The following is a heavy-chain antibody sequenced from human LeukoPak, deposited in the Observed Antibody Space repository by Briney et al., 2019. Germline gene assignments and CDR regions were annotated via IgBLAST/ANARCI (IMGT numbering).Heavy chain of an antibody. CDR1: GGSISSYY. D-gene: IGHD1-26*01. CDR3: ARAGLVGATYYFDY. J-gene: IGHJ4*02. V-gene: IGHV4-4*07. Sequence: PSETLSLTCTVSGGSISSYYWSWIRQPAGKGLEWIGRIYTSGSTNYNPSLKSRVTMSVDTSKNQFSLKLSSVTAADTAVYYCARAGLVGATYYFDYWGQGTLVTVSS. CDR2: IYTSGST.